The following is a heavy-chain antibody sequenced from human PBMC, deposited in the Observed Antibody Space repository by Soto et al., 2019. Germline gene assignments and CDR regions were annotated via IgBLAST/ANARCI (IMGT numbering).Heavy chain of an antibody. Sequence: SETLSLTCTVSGGSISSGGYYWSWIRQHPGKGLEWIGYIYYSGSTYYNPSLKSRATISVDTSKNQFSLKLSSVTAADTAVYYCARRTTVVTSTRPPDAFDIWGQGTMVTVSS. V-gene: IGHV4-31*03. CDR3: ARRTTVVTSTRPPDAFDI. CDR2: IYYSGST. J-gene: IGHJ3*02. D-gene: IGHD4-17*01. CDR1: GGSISSGGYY.